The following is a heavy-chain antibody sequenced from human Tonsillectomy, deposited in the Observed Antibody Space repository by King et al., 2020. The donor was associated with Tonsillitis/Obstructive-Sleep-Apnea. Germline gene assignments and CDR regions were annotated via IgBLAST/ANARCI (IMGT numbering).Heavy chain of an antibody. CDR2: ISSSSSYI. CDR3: ARPTVQLESALDY. D-gene: IGHD1-1*01. Sequence: QLVQSGGGLVKPGGSLRLSCAASGFTFSSYSMNWVRQAPGKGLEWVSSISSSSSYIYYADSVKGRFTISRDNAKNSLYLQMNSLRAEDTAVYYCARPTVQLESALDYWGQGTLVTVSS. CDR1: GFTFSSYS. V-gene: IGHV3-21*01. J-gene: IGHJ4*02.